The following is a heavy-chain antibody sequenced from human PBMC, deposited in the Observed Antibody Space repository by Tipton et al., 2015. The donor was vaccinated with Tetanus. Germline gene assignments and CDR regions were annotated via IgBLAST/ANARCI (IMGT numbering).Heavy chain of an antibody. Sequence: SLRLSCVDSGFTFSGSAMHWVRQASGKGLEWVGRIRSKASNYATAYAASVKGRFTISRDDSKNTAYPQMNSLKTEDTAVYYCASGCAADRCRSLVNQYYFQYWGQGALVSVSS. J-gene: IGHJ4*02. CDR1: GFTFSGSA. CDR3: ASGCAADRCRSLVNQYYFQY. D-gene: IGHD1-14*01. V-gene: IGHV3-73*01. CDR2: IRSKASNYAT.